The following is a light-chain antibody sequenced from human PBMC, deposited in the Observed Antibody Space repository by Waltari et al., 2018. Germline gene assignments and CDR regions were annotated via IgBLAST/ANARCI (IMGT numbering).Light chain of an antibody. V-gene: IGKV4-1*01. CDR2: WAS. CDR3: QQYYSTPLT. J-gene: IGKJ4*01. Sequence: DIVMTQSPDSLAVSLGERATINCKSSQSVLYSSNNKNYLAWYQQKPGQPPKLLIYWASIRESGVPDRLSGSGSGTDFTLTISSLRAEDVAVYYCQQYYSTPLTFGGGTKVEIK. CDR1: QSVLYSSNNKNY.